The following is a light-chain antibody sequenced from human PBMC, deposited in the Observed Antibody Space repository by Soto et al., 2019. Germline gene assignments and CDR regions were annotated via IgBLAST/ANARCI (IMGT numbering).Light chain of an antibody. CDR1: QSVSNT. J-gene: IGKJ2*01. CDR3: QQYDNWRYT. Sequence: EIVMTQSPAPLSVSPGERATLSCRASQSVSNTVAWYQQKPGQAPRLLMYGASIRATGIASRLGGGGSGTQFTLTISTLQSEDFADDYGQQYDNWRYTFGQGTKLEIK. V-gene: IGKV3-15*01. CDR2: GAS.